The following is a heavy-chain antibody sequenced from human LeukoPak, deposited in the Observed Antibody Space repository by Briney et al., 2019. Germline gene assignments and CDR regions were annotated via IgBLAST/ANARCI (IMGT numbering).Heavy chain of an antibody. CDR1: GFTFSSSW. J-gene: IGHJ4*02. D-gene: IGHD2-15*01. V-gene: IGHV3-30*03. CDR3: VVGGSPGY. Sequence: QPGGSLRLSCAVSGFTFSSSWMHWVRQAPGKGLEWVAVISYDGSNKYYADSVKGRFTISRDNSKNTLYLQMNSLRAEDTAVYYCVVGGSPGYWGQGTLVTVSS. CDR2: ISYDGSNK.